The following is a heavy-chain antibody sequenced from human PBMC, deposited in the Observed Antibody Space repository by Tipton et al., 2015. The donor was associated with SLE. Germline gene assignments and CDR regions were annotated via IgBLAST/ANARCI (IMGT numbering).Heavy chain of an antibody. V-gene: IGHV1-2*02. CDR3: AREGIAVAGLGD. CDR2: INPNSGGT. CDR1: GYTFTGYY. D-gene: IGHD6-13*01. J-gene: IGHJ1*01. Sequence: QSGPEVKKPGASVKVSCKASGYTFTGYYMHWVRQAPGQGLEWMGWINPNSGGTNYVQKFQGRVTMTRDTSISTAYMELSRLRSDDTAVYYCAREGIAVAGLGDWGQGTLVTVSS.